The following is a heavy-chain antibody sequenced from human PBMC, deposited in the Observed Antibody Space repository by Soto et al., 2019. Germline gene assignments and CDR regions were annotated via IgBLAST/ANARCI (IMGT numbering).Heavy chain of an antibody. CDR1: GFTFSSYG. V-gene: IGHV3-33*01. Sequence: GGSLRLSCAASGFTFSSYGMHWVRQAPGKGLEWVAVIWYDGSNKYYADSVKGRFTISRDNSKNTLYLQMNSLRAEDTAVYYCARDLGIVGATEYYYGMDVWGQGTTVTAP. CDR2: IWYDGSNK. J-gene: IGHJ6*02. CDR3: ARDLGIVGATEYYYGMDV. D-gene: IGHD1-26*01.